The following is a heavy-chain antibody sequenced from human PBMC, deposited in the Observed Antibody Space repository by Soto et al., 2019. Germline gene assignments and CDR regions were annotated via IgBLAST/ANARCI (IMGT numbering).Heavy chain of an antibody. CDR3: AEDDRGPLYC. CDR2: ISGSGGST. Sequence: EVQLLESGGGLVQPGGSLRLSCAASGFTFSSYAMSWVRQAPGKGLEWVSAISGSGGSTYYESSVKGRFTIYGDKSNNTLYLQMNSLRAEDSAVYYCAEDDRGPLYCWVQGTLVTVSS. CDR1: GFTFSSYA. V-gene: IGHV3-23*01. J-gene: IGHJ4*02. D-gene: IGHD3-16*02.